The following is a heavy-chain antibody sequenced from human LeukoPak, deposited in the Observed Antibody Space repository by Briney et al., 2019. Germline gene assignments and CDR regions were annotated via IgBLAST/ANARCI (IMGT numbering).Heavy chain of an antibody. V-gene: IGHV4-59*01. J-gene: IGHJ6*03. CDR1: GGSISSYY. CDR2: IYYSGST. D-gene: IGHD4-11*01. Sequence: KPSETLSLTCTVSGGSISSYYWSWIRQPPGKGLEWIGYIYYSGSTNYNPSLKSRVTISVDTSKNQFSLKLSSVTAADTAVYYCARDGATVTTHYMDVWGKGTTVTVSS. CDR3: ARDGATVTTHYMDV.